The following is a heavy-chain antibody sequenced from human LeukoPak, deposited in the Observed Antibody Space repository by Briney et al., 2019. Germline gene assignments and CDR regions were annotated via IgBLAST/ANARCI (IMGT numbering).Heavy chain of an antibody. J-gene: IGHJ4*02. CDR3: ARLMATIDY. CDR1: GGSISSGSYY. V-gene: IGHV4-61*02. Sequence: SSETLSLTCTVSGGSISSGSYYWSWIRQPAGKGLEWIGRIYTSGSTNYNPSLKSRVTISVDTSKNQFSLKLTSVTAADTAVYYCARLMATIDYWGQGTLVTVSS. CDR2: IYTSGST. D-gene: IGHD5-24*01.